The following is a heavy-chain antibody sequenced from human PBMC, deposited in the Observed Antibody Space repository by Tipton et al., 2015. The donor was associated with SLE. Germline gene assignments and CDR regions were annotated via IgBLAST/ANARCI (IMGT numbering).Heavy chain of an antibody. D-gene: IGHD3-9*01. CDR1: GFSIDNYW. CDR2: ISHDGTST. J-gene: IGHJ4*02. Sequence: SLRLSCVASGFSIDNYWMHWVRQVPGKGLVWVSHISHDGTSTNYADSVKGRFTISRDSAKNTLYLQMNSLGVDDSGVYYCSAWFNYWGRGTTVTVSS. CDR3: SAWFNY. V-gene: IGHV3-74*01.